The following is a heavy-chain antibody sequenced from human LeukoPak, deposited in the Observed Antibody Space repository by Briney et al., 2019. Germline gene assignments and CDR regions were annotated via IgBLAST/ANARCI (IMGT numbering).Heavy chain of an antibody. Sequence: ASVKVSCKASGYSFTNYYLHWVRQAPGQGSEWMGIINPGGGSTTYAQKFQGRVTMTRDTSTSTVYMELSSLRSEDTVVYYCARGGFTTMVRGVIITLDAFDIWGQGTMVTVSS. D-gene: IGHD3-10*01. CDR1: GYSFTNYY. J-gene: IGHJ3*02. V-gene: IGHV1-46*01. CDR2: INPGGGST. CDR3: ARGGFTTMVRGVIITLDAFDI.